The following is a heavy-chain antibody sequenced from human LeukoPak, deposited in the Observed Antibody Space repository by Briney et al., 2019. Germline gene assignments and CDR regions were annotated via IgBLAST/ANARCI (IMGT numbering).Heavy chain of an antibody. V-gene: IGHV4-34*01. CDR2: INHSGST. J-gene: IGHJ4*02. CDR3: ARGIITGYGDYLDC. CDR1: GGSFSGYY. Sequence: KASETLSLTCAVYGGSFSGYYWSWIRQPPGRGLEWIGEINHSGSTNYNPSLKSRVTISVDTSMNQFSLKLSSVTAADTAVYYCARGIITGYGDYLDCWGQGTLVTVSS. D-gene: IGHD1-20*01.